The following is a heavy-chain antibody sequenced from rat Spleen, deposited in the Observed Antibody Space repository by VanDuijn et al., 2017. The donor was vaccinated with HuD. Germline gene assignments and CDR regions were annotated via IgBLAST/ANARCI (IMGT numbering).Heavy chain of an antibody. J-gene: IGHJ3*01. Sequence: EVQLQESGPGLVKPSQSLSLTCSVTGYSITSTFRWNWIRKFPGNKLEWMGYINSAGSTIYNPSLKSRISITRDTSRNQFFLQVNSVTTEDTATYYCAKSDGTHYYLPFIYWGQGTLVTVSS. CDR3: AKSDGTHYYLPFIY. D-gene: IGHD1-12*02. V-gene: IGHV3-3*01. CDR1: GYSITSTFR. CDR2: INSAGST.